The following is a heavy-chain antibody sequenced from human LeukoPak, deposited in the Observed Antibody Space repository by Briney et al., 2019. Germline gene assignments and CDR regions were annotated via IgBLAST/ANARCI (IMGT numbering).Heavy chain of an antibody. D-gene: IGHD6-19*01. V-gene: IGHV4-59*01. CDR3: ARARGPSSSGWYYFDY. CDR2: IYYSGST. J-gene: IGHJ4*02. Sequence: SETLSLTCTVSGGSISSYYWSWIRQPPGKGLEWIGYIYYSGSTNYNPSLKSRVTISVDTSKNQFSLKLSSVTAADTAVYYCARARGPSSSGWYYFDYWGQGTLVTVSS. CDR1: GGSISSYY.